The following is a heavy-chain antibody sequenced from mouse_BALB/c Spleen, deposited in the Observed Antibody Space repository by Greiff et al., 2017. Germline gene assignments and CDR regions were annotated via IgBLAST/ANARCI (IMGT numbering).Heavy chain of an antibody. CDR1: GFTFSSYT. J-gene: IGHJ3*01. V-gene: IGHV5-6-4*01. D-gene: IGHD1-1*01. Sequence: EVKLVESGGGLVKPGGSLKLSCAASGFTFSSYTMSWVRQTPEKRLEWVATISSGGSYTYYPDSVQGRVTISRDKAKNTLYLQMSSLKSEDTAMYYCTRDRDGGFAYWGQGTLVTVSA. CDR3: TRDRDGGFAY. CDR2: ISSGGSYT.